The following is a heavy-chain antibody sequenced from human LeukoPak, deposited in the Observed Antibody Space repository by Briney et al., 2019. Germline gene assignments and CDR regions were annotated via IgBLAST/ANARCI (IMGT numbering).Heavy chain of an antibody. J-gene: IGHJ4*02. D-gene: IGHD3-10*01. Sequence: GGSLRLSCAASGFTFTDYWMNWVRQAPGKGLEWVANIKEDGSAKFYVDSLKGRFTVSRDNAKNSLYLQMNSLRAEDTAVYYCGRASRTPVRGEIGYWGQGTLVTVSS. V-gene: IGHV3-7*01. CDR1: GFTFTDYW. CDR2: IKEDGSAK. CDR3: GRASRTPVRGEIGY.